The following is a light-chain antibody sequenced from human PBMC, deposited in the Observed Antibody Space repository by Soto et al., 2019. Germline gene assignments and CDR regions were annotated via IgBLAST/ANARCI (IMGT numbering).Light chain of an antibody. CDR2: DAS. Sequence: EIVLTQSPATLSLSPGERATLSCRASQSVSSYLAWYQQKPGQAPRLLIYDASNRATGVPARLSGSSSGTDFTLTISSLAPEDLAVYYCQQRSNWPPWTCGQGTKVEIK. CDR1: QSVSSY. V-gene: IGKV3-11*01. CDR3: QQRSNWPPWT. J-gene: IGKJ1*01.